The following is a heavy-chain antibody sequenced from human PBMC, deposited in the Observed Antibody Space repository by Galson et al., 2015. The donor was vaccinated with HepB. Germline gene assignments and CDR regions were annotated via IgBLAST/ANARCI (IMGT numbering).Heavy chain of an antibody. Sequence: SLRLSCAASGFTFSHYAMHWVRQAPGKGLEWVAVVSYDGSYTSHADSVKGRFTVSGDNSKNTLYLQMNSLRSEDTAVYYCARVRGLVIAAALDFWGQGTLVPVSS. CDR1: GFTFSHYA. J-gene: IGHJ4*02. V-gene: IGHV3-30-3*01. CDR2: VSYDGSYT. CDR3: ARVRGLVIAAALDF. D-gene: IGHD6-13*01.